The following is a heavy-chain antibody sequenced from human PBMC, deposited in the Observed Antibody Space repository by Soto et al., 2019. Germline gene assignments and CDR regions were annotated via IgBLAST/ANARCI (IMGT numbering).Heavy chain of an antibody. CDR1: GGTFSSYA. CDR2: IIPIFGTA. V-gene: IGHV1-69*13. J-gene: IGHJ6*02. Sequence: ASVKVSCKASGGTFSSYAISWVRQAPGQGLEWMGGIIPIFGTANYAQKFQGRVTITADESTSTAYMELSSLRSEDTAVYYCARDKGGYSQQLVKYYYYYGMDVWGQGTTVTVSS. D-gene: IGHD6-13*01. CDR3: ARDKGGYSQQLVKYYYYYGMDV.